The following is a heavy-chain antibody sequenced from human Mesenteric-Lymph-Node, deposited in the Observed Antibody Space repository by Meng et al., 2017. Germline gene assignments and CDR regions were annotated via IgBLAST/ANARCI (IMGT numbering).Heavy chain of an antibody. V-gene: IGHV3-30*01. J-gene: IGHJ4*02. CDR1: GFTFSSYA. CDR2: ISYDGSNK. CDR3: ARDRLGGSSPFDY. Sequence: QVQLVGSGGGVVQPGRSLRLSCAASGFTFSSYAMHWVRQAPGKGLEWVAVISYDGSNKYYADSVKGRFTISRDNSKNTLYLQMNSLRAEDTAVYYCARDRLGGSSPFDYWGQGTLVTVSS. D-gene: IGHD1-26*01.